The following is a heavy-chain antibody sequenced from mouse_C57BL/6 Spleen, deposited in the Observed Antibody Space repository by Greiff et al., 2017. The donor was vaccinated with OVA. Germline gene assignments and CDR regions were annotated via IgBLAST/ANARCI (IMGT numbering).Heavy chain of an antibody. J-gene: IGHJ3*01. Sequence: VHVKQSGPELVRPGASVKIPCKASGYTFTDYNMDWVKQSHGQSLEWIGDINPNNGGTIYNQKFKGKATLTVDTSSSTAYMQLSSLTSADSAVFDVERSRKGPNYYGLAYWGQGTLVTVSA. CDR2: INPNNGGT. CDR1: GYTFTDYN. CDR3: ERSRKGPNYYGLAY. V-gene: IGHV1-18*01. D-gene: IGHD1-1*01.